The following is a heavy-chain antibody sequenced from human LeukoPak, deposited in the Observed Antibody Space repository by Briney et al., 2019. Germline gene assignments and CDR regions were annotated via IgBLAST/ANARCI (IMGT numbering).Heavy chain of an antibody. V-gene: IGHV3-43*02. CDR3: AKESGKFDY. CDR2: ISADGGRR. Sequence: RGSLRLSCVVSGITFADYAMHWVRQPPGKGLGWGCVISADGGRRVSADSVKGRFSISSDNSKNSMYLQMNSMRCQDTAMYYCAKESGKFDYWGQGTLVAVSS. J-gene: IGHJ4*02. CDR1: GITFADYA.